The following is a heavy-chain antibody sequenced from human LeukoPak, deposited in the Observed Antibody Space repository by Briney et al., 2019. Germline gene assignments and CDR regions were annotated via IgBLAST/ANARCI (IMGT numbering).Heavy chain of an antibody. CDR2: IIPIFGTA. J-gene: IGHJ6*02. CDR1: GGTFSSYA. Sequence: SVKVSCTASGGTFSSYAISWVRQAPGQGLEWMGGIIPIFGTANYAQKFQGRVTITADESTSTAYMELSSLRSEDTAVYYCARNRAGSSGWYGYYHYYGMDVWGQGTTVTVSS. D-gene: IGHD6-19*01. V-gene: IGHV1-69*13. CDR3: ARNRAGSSGWYGYYHYYGMDV.